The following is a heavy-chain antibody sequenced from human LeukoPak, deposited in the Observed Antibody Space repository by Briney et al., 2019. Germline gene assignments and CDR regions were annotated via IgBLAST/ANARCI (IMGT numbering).Heavy chain of an antibody. J-gene: IGHJ1*01. D-gene: IGHD2-2*01. Sequence: GGSLRLSCAASGFTFSSYAMRWVRQAPGKGLEWVSEVSGNGGSTYYADSVKGRFTISKDKSRNTVWLQMNSLRAEDTAVYYCAKGDTAIVPAATGYWGQGTLVTVSS. CDR3: AKGDTAIVPAATGY. V-gene: IGHV3-23*01. CDR1: GFTFSSYA. CDR2: VSGNGGST.